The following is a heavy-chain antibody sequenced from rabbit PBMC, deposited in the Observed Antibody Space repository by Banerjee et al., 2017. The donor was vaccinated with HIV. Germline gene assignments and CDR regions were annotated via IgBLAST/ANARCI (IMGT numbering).Heavy chain of an antibody. CDR1: GFDFSSNT. CDR3: ARDRTTNANYGDTFNL. D-gene: IGHD2-1*01. V-gene: IGHV1S40*01. Sequence: QSLEESGGGLVKPGASLTLTCKASGFDFSSNTMCWVRQAPGKGLEWIACISADSSGSTWYASWAKGRFTISKTSSTTVTLQMTSLTAADTATYFCARDRTTNANYGDTFNLWGQGTLVTVS. CDR2: ISADSSGST. J-gene: IGHJ4*01.